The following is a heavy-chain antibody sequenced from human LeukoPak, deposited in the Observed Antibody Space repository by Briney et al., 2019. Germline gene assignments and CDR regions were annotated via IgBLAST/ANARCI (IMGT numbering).Heavy chain of an antibody. CDR2: IYTSGST. V-gene: IGHV4-61*02. J-gene: IGHJ4*02. CDR3: ARDREVGATGYYFDY. Sequence: SETLSLTCTVSGDSISSGSYYWSWIRQPGGKGLEWIGRIYTSGSTTYHSSRKSRVTISLDTSKNHFSLRLSSVTAADTAVYYCARDREVGATGYYFDYWGQGTLVTVSS. CDR1: GDSISSGSYY. D-gene: IGHD1-26*01.